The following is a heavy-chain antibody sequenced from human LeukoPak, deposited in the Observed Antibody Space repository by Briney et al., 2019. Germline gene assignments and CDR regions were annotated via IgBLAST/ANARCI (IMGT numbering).Heavy chain of an antibody. CDR1: GASIRSYS. V-gene: IGHV4-59*01. Sequence: SETLSLTCSVSGASIRSYSWTWIRQPPGKGLEWIGYIYNSGTTNDNPSLKSRITISLDKSKNHFSLNVSSVTAADPAVYYCARLSPETLGTGAFDSWGQGTVVTVSS. CDR3: ARLSPETLGTGAFDS. J-gene: IGHJ4*02. D-gene: IGHD3/OR15-3a*01. CDR2: IYNSGTT.